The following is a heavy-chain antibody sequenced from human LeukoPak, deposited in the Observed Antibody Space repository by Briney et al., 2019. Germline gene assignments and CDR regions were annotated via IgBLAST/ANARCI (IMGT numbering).Heavy chain of an antibody. J-gene: IGHJ4*02. Sequence: GGSLRLSCAASGFTFNGHWMTWVRQAPGKGLEWVANINGDRSGKYYVDSVEGRFTISRDNAKNSLYLQMNGLRAEDTAMYYCARHIPRGNNYFDCWGQGTLVTVSS. CDR2: INGDRSGK. CDR3: ARHIPRGNNYFDC. CDR1: GFTFNGHW. D-gene: IGHD3-16*01. V-gene: IGHV3-7*01.